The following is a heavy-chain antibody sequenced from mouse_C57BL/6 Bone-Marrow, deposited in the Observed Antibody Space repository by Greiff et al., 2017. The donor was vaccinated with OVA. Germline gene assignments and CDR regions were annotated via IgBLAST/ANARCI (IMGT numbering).Heavy chain of an antibody. J-gene: IGHJ4*01. CDR2: ISSGGSYT. CDR3: ARGKAMDY. Sequence: EVQGVESGGDLVKPGGSLKLSCAASGFTFSSYGMSWVRQTPDKRLEWVATISSGGSYTYYPDSVKGRFTISRYNAKNTQYLQMSSLKSEDTAMYYCARGKAMDYWGQGTSVTVSS. CDR1: GFTFSSYG. V-gene: IGHV5-6*01.